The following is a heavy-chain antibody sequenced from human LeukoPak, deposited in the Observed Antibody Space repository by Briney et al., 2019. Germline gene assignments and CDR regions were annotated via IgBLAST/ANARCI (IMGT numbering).Heavy chain of an antibody. Sequence: SETLSLTCTVSGGSISTYYWNWIRQPPGKGLEWIGYIYHGGSTNYNPSLQSRVTISVDTYKNQFSLNLNSVTAADTAVYYCARGGAARPHFQNWGQGTLVTVSS. D-gene: IGHD6-6*01. J-gene: IGHJ1*01. CDR1: GGSISTYY. V-gene: IGHV4-59*01. CDR3: ARGGAARPHFQN. CDR2: IYHGGST.